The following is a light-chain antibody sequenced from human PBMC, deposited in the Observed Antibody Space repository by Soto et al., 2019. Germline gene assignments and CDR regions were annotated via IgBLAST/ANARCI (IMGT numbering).Light chain of an antibody. V-gene: IGKV1-16*01. CDR1: QPISNY. CDR3: QHYNNYPVT. Sequence: DIQMTQSPSSLSASVGDRVTITCRASQPISNYLAWFQQKPGKAPESLIYRASTLRSGVPSRFSGSGSGTDFTLTISSLQPEDFATYYCQHYNNYPVTFGQGTRLDIK. CDR2: RAS. J-gene: IGKJ5*01.